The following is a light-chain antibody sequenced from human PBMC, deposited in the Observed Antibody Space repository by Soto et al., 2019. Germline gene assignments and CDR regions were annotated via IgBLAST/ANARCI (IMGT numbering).Light chain of an antibody. J-gene: IGLJ1*01. CDR2: EVS. CDR3: TSYTSSSSPFV. Sequence: QSALTQPASVSGSPGQSITISCTGTSGDVGAYNHVSWYQQHPGKAPKLMIYEVSNRPAGVSNRCSASKSGNTASLTISGLQAEDEADYYCTSYTSSSSPFVFGTGTKLTVL. V-gene: IGLV2-14*01. CDR1: SGDVGAYNH.